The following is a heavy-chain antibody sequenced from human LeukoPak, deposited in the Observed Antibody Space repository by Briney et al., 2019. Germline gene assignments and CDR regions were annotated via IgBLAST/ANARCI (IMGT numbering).Heavy chain of an antibody. V-gene: IGHV4-34*01. D-gene: IGHD3-10*01. CDR1: GGSFSGYY. Sequence: SETLSLTCAVYGGSFSGYYWSWIRQPPGKGLEWIGEINHSGSTNYNPSLKSRVTISVDTSKNQFSLKLSSVTAADTAVYYCARHLQLLWFGELLSDSPFDYWGQGTLVTVSS. CDR2: INHSGST. CDR3: ARHLQLLWFGELLSDSPFDY. J-gene: IGHJ4*02.